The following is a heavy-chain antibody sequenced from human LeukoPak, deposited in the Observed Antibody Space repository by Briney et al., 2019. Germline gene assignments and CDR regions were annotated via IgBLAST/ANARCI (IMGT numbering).Heavy chain of an antibody. J-gene: IGHJ4*02. V-gene: IGHV1-69*06. Sequence: SVKVSCKASGGTFSSYAISWVRQAPGQGLEWMGGIIPIFGTAYYAQKFQGRVTITADKSTSTAYMELSSLRSEDTAVYYCAREAAVAGTEYWGQGTLVTVSS. D-gene: IGHD6-19*01. CDR1: GGTFSSYA. CDR3: AREAAVAGTEY. CDR2: IIPIFGTA.